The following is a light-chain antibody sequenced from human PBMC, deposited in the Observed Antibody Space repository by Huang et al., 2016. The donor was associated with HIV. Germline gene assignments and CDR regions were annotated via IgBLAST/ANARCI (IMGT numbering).Light chain of an antibody. CDR1: QSVSSN. CDR3: QHYDNWPPSWT. V-gene: IGKV3-15*01. J-gene: IGKJ1*01. CDR2: GAS. Sequence: EMVMTQSPATLSVSPGERATLSCRASQSVSSNLAWYQQTPGQAPRLLIYGASTRATGIPARFSGSGSGTEFTLTISSLQSEDFAVYYCQHYDNWPPSWTFGRGTKVEIK.